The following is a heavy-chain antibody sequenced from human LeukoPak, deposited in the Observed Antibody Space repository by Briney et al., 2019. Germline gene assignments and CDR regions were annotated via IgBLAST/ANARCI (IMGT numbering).Heavy chain of an antibody. Sequence: PGGSLRLSCAASGLTFSLHYMGWVRQTPGKGLEWVANIKEDGSNKFYVDSVKGRFTISKDNAKNSVYLQMNSLRAEDTGVYYCARHRYFYFDLWGGGTLAAVSS. D-gene: IGHD1-1*01. J-gene: IGHJ4*02. CDR3: ARHRYFYFDL. V-gene: IGHV3-7*01. CDR2: IKEDGSNK. CDR1: GLTFSLHY.